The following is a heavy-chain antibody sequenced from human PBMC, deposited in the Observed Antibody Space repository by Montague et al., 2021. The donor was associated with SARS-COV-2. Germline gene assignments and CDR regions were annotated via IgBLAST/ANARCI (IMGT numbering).Heavy chain of an antibody. J-gene: IGHJ6*02. CDR3: ARDSVVVAAMYYYYGMDV. V-gene: IGHV3-7*01. CDR2: IKQDGSET. Sequence: SLRLSCAASGFTFSNYWMSWVRQAPGKGLEWVANIKQDGSETYYVDSVKGRFTISRDNAKNTLYLQMNSLRAEDTAVYYCARDSVVVAAMYYYYGMDVWGQGTTVTVSS. D-gene: IGHD2-15*01. CDR1: GFTFSNYW.